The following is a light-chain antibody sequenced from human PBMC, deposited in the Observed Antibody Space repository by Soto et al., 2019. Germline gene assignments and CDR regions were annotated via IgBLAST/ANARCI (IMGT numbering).Light chain of an antibody. V-gene: IGKV3-20*01. CDR1: QSLSSSL. J-gene: IGKJ5*01. Sequence: IVLKQSPATLSLSPGDIATLSFMPSQSLSSSLFAWYQQKPAQAPRVFIYGVSSRATGIPDRFSGTVSGTDFTLTISRLEPEDFAVYYCQQYGSSPITFSQGTRLEIK. CDR2: GVS. CDR3: QQYGSSPIT.